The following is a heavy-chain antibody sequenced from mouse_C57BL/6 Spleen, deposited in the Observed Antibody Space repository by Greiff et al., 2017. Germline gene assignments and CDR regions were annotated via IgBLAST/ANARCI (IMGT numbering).Heavy chain of an antibody. CDR2: ISDGGSYT. Sequence: EVKLMESGGGLVKPGGSLKLSCAASGFTFSSYAMSWVRQTPEKRLEWVATISDGGSYTYYPDNVKGRFTISRDNAKNNLYLQMSHLKSEDTAMYYCARGRRDYYYDYDVWYFDVWGTGTTVTVSS. V-gene: IGHV5-4*03. CDR3: ARGRRDYYYDYDVWYFDV. J-gene: IGHJ1*03. CDR1: GFTFSSYA. D-gene: IGHD2-4*01.